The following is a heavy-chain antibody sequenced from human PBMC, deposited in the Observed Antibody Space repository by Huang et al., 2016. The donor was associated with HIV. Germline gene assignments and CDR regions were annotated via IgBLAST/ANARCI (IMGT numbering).Heavy chain of an antibody. V-gene: IGHV3-21*06. CDR2: SGSMRSDI. J-gene: IGHJ6*02. D-gene: IGHD3-10*01. CDR1: GFTFTNYA. CDR3: ARPQGDKVRGIIRSYYYYYGIDV. Sequence: EVQLVESGGGLVKPGGSLRLSCVASGFTFTNYAMNWVRQVRGKGLGLVSDSGSMRSDIYYADSVKGRFTISRDDAKNSLYRQMNSLRAEDTAVYYCARPQGDKVRGIIRSYYYYYGIDVWGRGTTVTVSS.